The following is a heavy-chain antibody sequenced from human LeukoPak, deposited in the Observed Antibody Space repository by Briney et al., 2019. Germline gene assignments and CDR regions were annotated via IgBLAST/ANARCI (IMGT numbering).Heavy chain of an antibody. CDR1: GFTFDDYA. D-gene: IGHD6-19*01. CDR3: VKGEKMWLDRQPNY. J-gene: IGHJ4*02. V-gene: IGHV3-9*01. CDR2: ISGNSGST. Sequence: GGSLRLSCVASGFTFDDYAMHWVRQAPGKGLEWVSGISGNSGSTGYADSVKGRFTISRDNAKNSLYLQMNSLRAEDTALYYCVKGEKMWLDRQPNYWGQGTLVTVSS.